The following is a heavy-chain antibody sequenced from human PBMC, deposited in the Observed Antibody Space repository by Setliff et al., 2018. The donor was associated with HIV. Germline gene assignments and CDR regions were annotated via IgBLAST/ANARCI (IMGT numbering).Heavy chain of an antibody. V-gene: IGHV4-61*02. CDR1: GDSINSGTYY. CDR3: ARDNSYYGSGSHYWYGMDV. CDR2: LHLSGDT. D-gene: IGHD3-10*01. J-gene: IGHJ6*01. Sequence: SETLSLTCTVSGDSINSGTYYWSWIRQPAGKGLEWIGRLHLSGDTNYNPSLKSRVTMSIDTSKNQFSLKLSSVTAADTAVYYCARDNSYYGSGSHYWYGMDVWGQGTTVTVS.